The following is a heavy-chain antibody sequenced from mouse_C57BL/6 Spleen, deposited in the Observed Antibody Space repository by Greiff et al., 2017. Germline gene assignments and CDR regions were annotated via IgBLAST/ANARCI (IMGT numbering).Heavy chain of an antibody. J-gene: IGHJ4*01. V-gene: IGHV5-4*01. CDR2: ISDGGSYT. Sequence: EVQVVESGGGLVKPGGSLKLSCAASGFTFSSYAMSWVRQTPEKRLEWVATISDGGSYTYYPDNVKGRFTISRDNAKNNLYLQMSHLKSEDTAMYYCARGRSTMVTTHAMDYWGQGTSVTVSS. CDR1: GFTFSSYA. CDR3: ARGRSTMVTTHAMDY. D-gene: IGHD2-2*01.